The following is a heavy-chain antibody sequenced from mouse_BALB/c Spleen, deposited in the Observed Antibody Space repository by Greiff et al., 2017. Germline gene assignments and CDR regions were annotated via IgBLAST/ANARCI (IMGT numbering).Heavy chain of an antibody. CDR3: ANSVYFDY. Sequence: EVQGVESGGGLVKPGGSLKLSCAASGFTFSSYAMSWVRQTPEKRLEWVATISSGGSYTYYPDSVKGRFTISRDNAKNTLYLQMSSLRSEDTAMYYCANSVYFDYWGQGTTLTVSS. V-gene: IGHV5-9-3*01. CDR2: ISSGGSYT. D-gene: IGHD3-1*01. CDR1: GFTFSSYA. J-gene: IGHJ2*01.